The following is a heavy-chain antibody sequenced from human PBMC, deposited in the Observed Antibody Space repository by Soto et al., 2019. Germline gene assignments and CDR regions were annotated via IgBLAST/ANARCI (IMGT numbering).Heavy chain of an antibody. CDR2: INPKSRGT. V-gene: IGHV1-2*02. CDR3: ARVTLKAGNWFDP. CDR1: EYTFTDYF. J-gene: IGHJ5*02. Sequence: VASVKVSCKASEYTFTDYFIHWVRQAPGQGFEWMGWINPKSRGTTYAQKFQGRVTMTRDTSNSTAYMELRGLRSDDTAVYYCARVTLKAGNWFDPWGQGTLVTVSS.